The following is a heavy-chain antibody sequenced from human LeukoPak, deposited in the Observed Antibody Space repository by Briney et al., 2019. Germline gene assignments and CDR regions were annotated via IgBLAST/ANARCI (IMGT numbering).Heavy chain of an antibody. CDR2: ISGDGGST. J-gene: IGHJ4*02. Sequence: GGSLRLTCAASGFTFDDYAMHWVRQAPGKGLEWVSLISGDGGSTYYADSVKGRFTISRDNSKNTLYLQMNSLRAEDTAVYYCAKDWVAGIFDYWGQGTLVTVSS. D-gene: IGHD6-19*01. CDR3: AKDWVAGIFDY. CDR1: GFTFDDYA. V-gene: IGHV3-43*02.